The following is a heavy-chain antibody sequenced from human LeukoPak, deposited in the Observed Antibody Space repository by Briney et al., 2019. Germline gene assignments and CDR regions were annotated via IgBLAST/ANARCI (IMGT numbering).Heavy chain of an antibody. J-gene: IGHJ4*02. CDR3: ARDRLLWFGELSYFDY. V-gene: IGHV1-69*13. D-gene: IGHD3-10*01. CDR1: GDTFNNYA. CDR2: IIPIFSTG. Sequence: ASVKVSCKASGDTFNNYAISWVRQAPGQGLEWMGEIIPIFSTGNYAQKSQGRVTITADESTSTAYMELSSLRSEDTAVYYCARDRLLWFGELSYFDYWGQGTLVTVSS.